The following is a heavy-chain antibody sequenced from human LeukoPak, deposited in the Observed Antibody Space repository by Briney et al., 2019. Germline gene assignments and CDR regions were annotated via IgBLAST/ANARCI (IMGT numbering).Heavy chain of an antibody. CDR3: AKATPYDILTGYSFVFDY. D-gene: IGHD3-9*01. Sequence: GGSLTLSCAASGFTFNRFAMSWVRPAPGEGMEWVSAISGSGGSTYYADSVKGRFTISRDNSKNTLYLQMNSLRAEDTAVYYCAKATPYDILTGYSFVFDYWGQGTLVTVSS. V-gene: IGHV3-23*01. J-gene: IGHJ4*02. CDR2: ISGSGGST. CDR1: GFTFNRFA.